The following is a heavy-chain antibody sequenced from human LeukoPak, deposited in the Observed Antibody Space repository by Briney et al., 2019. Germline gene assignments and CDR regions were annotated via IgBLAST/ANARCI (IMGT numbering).Heavy chain of an antibody. V-gene: IGHV4-34*01. CDR3: ARGRGFSNSFYDY. D-gene: IGHD4-11*01. CDR2: INHSGST. Sequence: SETLSLTCAVYGGSFSGYYWSWTRQPPGKGLEWIGEINHSGSTNYNPSLKSRVTISVDTSKNQFSLKLSSVTAADTAVYYCARGRGFSNSFYDYWGQGTLVTVSS. CDR1: GGSFSGYY. J-gene: IGHJ4*02.